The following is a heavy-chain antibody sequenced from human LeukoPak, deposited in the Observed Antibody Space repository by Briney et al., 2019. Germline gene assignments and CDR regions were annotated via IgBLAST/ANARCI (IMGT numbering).Heavy chain of an antibody. CDR3: ARGRRFTMVRGVPVDY. CDR2: INHSGST. CDR1: GGSFSGYY. J-gene: IGHJ4*02. V-gene: IGHV4-34*01. D-gene: IGHD3-10*01. Sequence: ASETLSLTCAVYGGSFSGYYWSWIRQPPGKGLEWIGEINHSGSTNYNPSLKSRVTISVDTSKNQFSLKLSSVTAADTAVYYCARGRRFTMVRGVPVDYWGQGTLVTVSS.